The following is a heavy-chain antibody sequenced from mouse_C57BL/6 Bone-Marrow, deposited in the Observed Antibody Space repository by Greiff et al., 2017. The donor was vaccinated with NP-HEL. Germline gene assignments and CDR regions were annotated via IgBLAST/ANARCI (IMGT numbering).Heavy chain of an antibody. CDR3: ARGDSSGYGYFDV. D-gene: IGHD3-2*02. CDR1: GYAFSSSW. Sequence: QVQLQQSGPELVKPGASVKISCKASGYAFSSSWMNWVKQRPGKGLEWIGRIYPGDGDTNSNGKFKGKATLTADKSSSTAYMQLSSLTSEDSAVYFCARGDSSGYGYFDVWGTGTTVTVSS. CDR2: IYPGDGDT. J-gene: IGHJ1*03. V-gene: IGHV1-82*01.